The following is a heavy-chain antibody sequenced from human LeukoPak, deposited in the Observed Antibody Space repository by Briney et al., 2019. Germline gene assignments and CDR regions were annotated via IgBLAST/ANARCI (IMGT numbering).Heavy chain of an antibody. CDR2: IYPSDSGT. D-gene: IGHD4-17*01. CDR3: ARLWDYGDSRNFDY. Sequence: GESLKISCKTSGYSFTDYWIGWVRQMPGKGLEWMGFIYPSDSGTRYSPSFQGQVTISADKSISTAYLQWSSLKASDTAMYYCARLWDYGDSRNFDYWGQGTLVTVSS. J-gene: IGHJ4*02. CDR1: GYSFTDYW. V-gene: IGHV5-51*01.